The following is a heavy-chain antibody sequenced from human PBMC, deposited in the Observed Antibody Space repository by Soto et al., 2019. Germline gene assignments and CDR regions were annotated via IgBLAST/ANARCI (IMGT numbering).Heavy chain of an antibody. CDR1: GGTFSSYA. CDR2: IIPIFGPA. CDR3: ARAQMATDNWFDP. J-gene: IGHJ5*02. V-gene: IGHV1-69*12. Sequence: QVQLVQSGAEVKKPGSSVKVSCKASGGTFSSYAISWVRQAPGQGLEWMGGIIPIFGPANYAQKFQVRVTITADESTSTAYMERSSLRSEDTAVYYCARAQMATDNWFDPWGQGTLVTVSS. D-gene: IGHD5-12*01.